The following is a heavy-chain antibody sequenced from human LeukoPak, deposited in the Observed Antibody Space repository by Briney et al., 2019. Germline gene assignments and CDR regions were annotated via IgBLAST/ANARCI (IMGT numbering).Heavy chain of an antibody. V-gene: IGHV4-59*01. CDR1: GGSMRSYY. CDR3: AGSSTTIDY. CDR2: IYYSGST. J-gene: IGHJ4*02. Sequence: KASETLSLTCTVSGGSMRSYYWSWIRQPPGKGLEWIGYIYYSGSTNYNPSLKSRVTISVDTSKNQFSLKLSSVTAADTAVYYCAGSSTTIDYWGQGTLVTVSS. D-gene: IGHD1-1*01.